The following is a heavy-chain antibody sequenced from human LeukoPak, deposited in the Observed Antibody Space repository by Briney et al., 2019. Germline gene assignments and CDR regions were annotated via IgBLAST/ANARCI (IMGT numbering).Heavy chain of an antibody. CDR3: AKDGGGWYGALDI. V-gene: IGHV3-9*01. CDR1: GFTFDDYA. D-gene: IGHD6-19*01. J-gene: IGHJ3*02. Sequence: GGSLRLSCAASGFTFDDYAMHWVRQAPGKGLEWVSGISWNSGSIGYADSVEGRFTISRDNAKNSLYLQMNSLRAEDTALYYCAKDGGGWYGALDIWGQGTMVTVSS. CDR2: ISWNSGSI.